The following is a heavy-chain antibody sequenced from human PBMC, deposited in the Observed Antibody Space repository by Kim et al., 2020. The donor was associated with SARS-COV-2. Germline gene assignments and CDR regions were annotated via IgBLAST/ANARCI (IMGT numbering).Heavy chain of an antibody. CDR3: ARGGGSFDY. CDR2: IYYSGST. Sequence: SETLSLTCTVSGGSISSYYWSWIRQPPGKGLEWIGYIYYSGSTNYNPSLKSRVTISVDTSKNQFSLKLSSVTAADTAVYYCARGGGSFDYWGQGTLVTVSS. CDR1: GGSISSYY. J-gene: IGHJ4*02. V-gene: IGHV4-59*13. D-gene: IGHD1-26*01.